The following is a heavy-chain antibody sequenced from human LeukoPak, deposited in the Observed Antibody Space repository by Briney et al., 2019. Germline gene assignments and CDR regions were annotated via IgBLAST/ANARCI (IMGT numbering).Heavy chain of an antibody. CDR3: ARACGGSCYDSASAGAFDI. CDR2: ISSSGSTI. J-gene: IGHJ3*02. Sequence: GGSLRLSCAASGFTFSDYYMSWIRQAPGKGLEWVSYISSSGSTIYYADSVKGRFTISRDNAKNSLYLQMDSLRAEDTAVYYCARACGGSCYDSASAGAFDIWGQGTMVTVSS. D-gene: IGHD2-15*01. V-gene: IGHV3-11*01. CDR1: GFTFSDYY.